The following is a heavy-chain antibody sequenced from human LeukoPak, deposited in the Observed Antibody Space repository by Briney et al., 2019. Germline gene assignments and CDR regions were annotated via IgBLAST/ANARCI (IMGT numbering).Heavy chain of an antibody. D-gene: IGHD6-19*01. CDR1: GFTFSGYG. Sequence: GSLRLSCAASGFTFSGYGMHWVRQAPGKGLEWVAVIWYDGSKAYYVDPVKGRFTISRDNSKNTLYLQMNSLRVDDTGVYYCARFEGLVAGLDQWGRGTLVTVSS. J-gene: IGHJ5*02. CDR2: IWYDGSKA. V-gene: IGHV3-33*01. CDR3: ARFEGLVAGLDQ.